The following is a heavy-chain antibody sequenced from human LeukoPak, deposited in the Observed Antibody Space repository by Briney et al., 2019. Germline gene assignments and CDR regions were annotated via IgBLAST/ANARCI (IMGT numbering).Heavy chain of an antibody. CDR1: GFTLDDYG. CDR2: INWNGGST. CDR3: ARGRSRSYYYYAMDV. J-gene: IGHJ6*02. V-gene: IGHV3-20*01. Sequence: GGSLILSCAASGFTLDDYGMSWVRQAPGNGLEWVSGINWNGGSTGYADSVKGRFTVSRDNAKNSLYLQMNSLRAEDTALYHCARGRSRSYYYYAMDVWGQGTTVTVSS.